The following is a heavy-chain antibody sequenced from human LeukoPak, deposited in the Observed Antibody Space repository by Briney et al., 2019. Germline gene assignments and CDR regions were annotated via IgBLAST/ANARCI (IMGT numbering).Heavy chain of an antibody. D-gene: IGHD3-10*01. Sequence: LGGSLRLSCAASGFSVTYNYMNWVRQAPGMGLEWVSIIYTDGNTYYADSVKGRFAISRHNSENTVYLQMNRLRAEDTAVYYCARGVSSGYYYGMDVWGQGTTVTVSS. CDR2: IYTDGNT. CDR1: GFSVTYNY. J-gene: IGHJ6*02. CDR3: ARGVSSGYYYGMDV. V-gene: IGHV3-53*04.